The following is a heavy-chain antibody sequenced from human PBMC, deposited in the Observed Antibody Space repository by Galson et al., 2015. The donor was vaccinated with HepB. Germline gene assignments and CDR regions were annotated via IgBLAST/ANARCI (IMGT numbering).Heavy chain of an antibody. CDR2: IYYSGSA. V-gene: IGHV4-59*08. CDR1: GGSISSYY. Sequence: QVQLQESGPGLVKPSETLSLTCTVSGGSISSYYWSWIRQPPGKGLEWIGYIYYSGSANYNPSLKSRVTISVDTSKNQFSLKLSSVTAADTAVYYCARHRSYSTSSFDYWGQGTLVTVSS. J-gene: IGHJ4*02. CDR3: ARHRSYSTSSFDY. D-gene: IGHD6-6*01.